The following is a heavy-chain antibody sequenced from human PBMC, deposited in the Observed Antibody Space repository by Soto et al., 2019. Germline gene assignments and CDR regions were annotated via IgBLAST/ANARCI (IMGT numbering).Heavy chain of an antibody. D-gene: IGHD5-12*01. J-gene: IGHJ4*02. CDR2: ISGGGYTA. Sequence: EVQLLESGGGLVRPGGSLTISCVVSGLSSRSHAMYWVRQAPGRGLEWVAGISGGGYTAYYPDSVRGRFIISRAKSKNTEYLKSSYLGVDDTAGYYSAKAQGVATNKANLDYWGQGPLVTVAS. CDR3: AKAQGVATNKANLDY. V-gene: IGHV3-23*01. CDR1: GLSSRSHA.